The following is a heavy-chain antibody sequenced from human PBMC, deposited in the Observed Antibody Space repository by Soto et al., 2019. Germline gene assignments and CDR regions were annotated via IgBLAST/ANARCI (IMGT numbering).Heavy chain of an antibody. CDR3: ARGDRYYDFWSGDNKWFDP. D-gene: IGHD3-3*01. CDR1: GGSISSGGYY. Sequence: SETLSLTCTVSGGSISSGGYYWSWIRQHPGKGLEWIGYNDYAVSVKSRITINPDTSKNQFSLQLNSVTPEDTAVYYCARGDRYYDFWSGDNKWFDPWGQGTLVNVS. J-gene: IGHJ5*02. V-gene: IGHV4-31*03. CDR2: NDYAV.